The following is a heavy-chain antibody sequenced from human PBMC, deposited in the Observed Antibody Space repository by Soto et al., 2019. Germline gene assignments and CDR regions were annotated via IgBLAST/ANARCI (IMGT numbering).Heavy chain of an antibody. Sequence: PGGSLRLSCAASGITFSSYDMHWVRQATGKGLEWVSAIGTAGDTYYPGSVKGRFTISRENAKNSLYLQMNSLRAGDTAVYYCARALNYYDSSGFTNYFDYWGQGTLVTVSS. CDR2: IGTAGDT. V-gene: IGHV3-13*04. J-gene: IGHJ4*02. CDR1: GITFSSYD. CDR3: ARALNYYDSSGFTNYFDY. D-gene: IGHD3-22*01.